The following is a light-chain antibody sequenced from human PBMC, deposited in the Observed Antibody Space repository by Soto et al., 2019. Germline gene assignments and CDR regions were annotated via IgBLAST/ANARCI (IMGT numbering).Light chain of an antibody. CDR1: QNIPSW. Sequence: DIQMTQYPSTLSASIGDRVTITCRASQNIPSWVAWYQQKPGKAPDLLIYSASGLERGVPSRFSGSGFGTEFTLTISSLHPDDFATYYCQQYNGDSGLTFGGGTKVEIK. CDR3: QQYNGDSGLT. CDR2: SAS. V-gene: IGKV1-5*03. J-gene: IGKJ4*01.